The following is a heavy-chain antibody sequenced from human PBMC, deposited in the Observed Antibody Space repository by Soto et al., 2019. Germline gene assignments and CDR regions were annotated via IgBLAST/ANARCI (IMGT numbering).Heavy chain of an antibody. CDR3: ARGFGQCNN. Sequence: EVQLLESGGGLVQPGGSLRLSCGVSGFTFNDFEMNWVRQAPGKGLEWLAYIDGSGTTKKYADSVRGRFTISRDNPNNSLFLQMSSLSDADTAVYCCARGFGQCNNCGQGTLVAVSS. CDR1: GFTFNDFE. V-gene: IGHV3-48*03. J-gene: IGHJ4*02. D-gene: IGHD3-10*01. CDR2: IDGSGTTK.